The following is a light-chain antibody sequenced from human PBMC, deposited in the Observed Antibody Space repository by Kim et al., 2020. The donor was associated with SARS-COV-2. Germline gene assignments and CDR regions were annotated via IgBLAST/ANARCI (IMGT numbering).Light chain of an antibody. CDR2: DAS. J-gene: IGKJ4*01. CDR1: QSVSSY. CDR3: QQRTTWLT. Sequence: EIVLTQSPATLSLSPGERATLSCRASQSVSSYLAWYQQKPGQAPRLLIYDASSRAPGIPARFSGSGSMTDFTLTISSLEPEDFAVYYCQQRTTWLTFGGGTKLEI. V-gene: IGKV3-11*01.